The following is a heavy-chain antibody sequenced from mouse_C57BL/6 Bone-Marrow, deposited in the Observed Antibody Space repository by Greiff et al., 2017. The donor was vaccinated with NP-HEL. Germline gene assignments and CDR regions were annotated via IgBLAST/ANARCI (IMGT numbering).Heavy chain of an antibody. CDR3: ARCTTVDWYFDV. CDR1: GYAFSSSW. J-gene: IGHJ1*03. Sequence: VMLVESGPELVKPGASVKISCKASGYAFSSSWMNWVKQRPGKGLEWIGRIYPGDGDTNYNGKFKGKATLTADKSSSTAYMQLSSLTSEDSAVYFCARCTTVDWYFDVWGTGTTVTVSS. CDR2: IYPGDGDT. D-gene: IGHD1-1*01. V-gene: IGHV1-82*01.